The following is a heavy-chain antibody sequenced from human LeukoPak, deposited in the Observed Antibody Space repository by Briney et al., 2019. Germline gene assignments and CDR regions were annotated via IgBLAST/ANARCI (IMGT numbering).Heavy chain of an antibody. J-gene: IGHJ3*02. CDR1: GFTFSDYY. D-gene: IGHD1-1*01. Sequence: GGSLRLSCAASGFTFSDYYMSWIRQAPGKGLEWVSYISSSYISNSGSSIYYGDSVKGRFTISRDNAKNSLYLQMNSLRAEDTAVYYCARDGTATGDIWGQGTMVTVSS. CDR2: ISNSGSSI. CDR3: ARDGTATGDI. V-gene: IGHV3-11*04.